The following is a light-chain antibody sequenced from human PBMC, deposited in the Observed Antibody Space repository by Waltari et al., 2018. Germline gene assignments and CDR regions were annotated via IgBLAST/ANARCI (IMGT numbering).Light chain of an antibody. V-gene: IGKV1-33*01. CDR2: DAS. J-gene: IGKJ4*01. Sequence: DIPITQSPLLLSAPVVARATITCQASQENSYYLNSFQQKPGEAPKLLIYDASNLETGVPSRFSGSGSGTDFTFTISSLQPEDLATYYCQQYDHLPLTFGGGTKVEIK. CDR3: QQYDHLPLT. CDR1: QENSYY.